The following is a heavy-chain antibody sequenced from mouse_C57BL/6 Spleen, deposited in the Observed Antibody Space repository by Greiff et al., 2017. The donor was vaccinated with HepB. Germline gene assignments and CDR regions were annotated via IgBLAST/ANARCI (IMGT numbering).Heavy chain of an antibody. CDR1: GYTFTSYW. Sequence: EVQVVESGTVLARPGASVKMSCKTSGYTFTSYWMHWVKQRPGQGLEWIGAIYPGNSDTSYNQKFKGKAKLTAVTSASTAYMELSSLTNEDSAVYYCTRGAQASFAYWGQGTLVTVSA. J-gene: IGHJ3*01. CDR2: IYPGNSDT. V-gene: IGHV1-5*01. CDR3: TRGAQASFAY. D-gene: IGHD3-2*02.